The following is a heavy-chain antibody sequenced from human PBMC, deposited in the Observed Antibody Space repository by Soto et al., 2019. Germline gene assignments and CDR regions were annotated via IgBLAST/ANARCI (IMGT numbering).Heavy chain of an antibody. V-gene: IGHV3-23*01. CDR1: GFAFSNFA. J-gene: IGHJ4*02. CDR2: ASGYGGDT. Sequence: SLRLSCAASGFAFSNFALSWVRQVQGKGLEWVSTASGYGGDTYYADSVKGRFTISRDNSKNTLYLQMNSLRAEDTAVYYCSKDQARSYYDSSGYYLPYYWGQGTLVTVSS. CDR3: SKDQARSYYDSSGYYLPYY. D-gene: IGHD3-22*01.